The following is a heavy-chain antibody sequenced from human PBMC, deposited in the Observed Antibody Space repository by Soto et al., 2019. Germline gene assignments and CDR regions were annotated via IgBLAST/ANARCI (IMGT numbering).Heavy chain of an antibody. CDR1: GFSLSTSGMC. J-gene: IGHJ3*02. CDR2: IDWDDDK. Sequence: SGPTLVNPTQTLTLTCTFSGFSLSTSGMCVSWIRQPPGKALEWLALIDWDDDKYYSTSLKTRLTISKDTSKNQVVLTMTNMGPVDTATYYCARVEMATTVDAFDIWGQGTMVTVSS. V-gene: IGHV2-70*01. CDR3: ARVEMATTVDAFDI. D-gene: IGHD5-12*01.